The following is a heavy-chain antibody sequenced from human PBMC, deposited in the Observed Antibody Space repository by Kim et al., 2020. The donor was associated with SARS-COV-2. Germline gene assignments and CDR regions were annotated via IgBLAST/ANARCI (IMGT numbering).Heavy chain of an antibody. J-gene: IGHJ3*02. CDR2: INGGGDVT. CDR3: SRGGSGPNSGEDAFAI. CDR1: GFTFNTCA. V-gene: IGHV3-23*01. D-gene: IGHD3-10*01. Sequence: GGSLRLSCAASGFTFNTCAMSWVRQTPGKGMELVAAINGGGDVTYFADTVKGRFIISRDNSRNTLFLQINTLIAEDTALYVCSRGGSGPNSGEDAFAIWG.